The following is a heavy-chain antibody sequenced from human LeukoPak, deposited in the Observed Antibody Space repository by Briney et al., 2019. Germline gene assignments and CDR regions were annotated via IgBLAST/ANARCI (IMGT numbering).Heavy chain of an antibody. Sequence: GGSLRLSCAASVLSLRPYYMGWVRQVPGGGLVWVSVIYSGGSIRYADSVKGRFTFSRDNYKDTLNLQMNSLRADDTAVYYCVRAVHHNFYSDSSGYYGDAFDVWGQGTVVTVSS. CDR2: IYSGGSI. D-gene: IGHD3-22*01. CDR1: VLSLRPYY. V-gene: IGHV3-53*01. CDR3: VRAVHHNFYSDSSGYYGDAFDV. J-gene: IGHJ3*01.